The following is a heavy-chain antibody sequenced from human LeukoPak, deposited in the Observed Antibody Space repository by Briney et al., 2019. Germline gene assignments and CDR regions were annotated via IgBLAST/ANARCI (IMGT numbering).Heavy chain of an antibody. CDR3: ATYKSDDFSKYYFDY. J-gene: IGHJ4*02. Sequence: GASVTVSFKVSGYTVTELSMHWVRQAPGKGREWMGGFDPEDGEIIYAQKFQGRVTMTEDTSTDTAYMELSSLRSEDTAVYYCATYKSDDFSKYYFDYWGQGTLVTVSS. V-gene: IGHV1-24*01. CDR1: GYTVTELS. CDR2: FDPEDGEI. D-gene: IGHD3-3*01.